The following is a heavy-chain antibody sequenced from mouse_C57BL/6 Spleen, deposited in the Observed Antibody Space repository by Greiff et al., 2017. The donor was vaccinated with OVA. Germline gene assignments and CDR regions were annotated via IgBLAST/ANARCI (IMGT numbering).Heavy chain of an antibody. CDR3: VREGGSSFYYAMDY. CDR1: GFTFNTYA. CDR2: IRSKSSNYAT. D-gene: IGHD1-1*01. J-gene: IGHJ4*01. V-gene: IGHV10-3*01. Sequence: EVQRVESGGGLVQPKGSLKLSCAASGFTFNTYAMHWVRQAPGKGLEWVARIRSKSSNYATYYADSVKDRFTISRDDSQSMLYLQMNNLKTEDTAMYYCVREGGSSFYYAMDYWGQGTSVTVSS.